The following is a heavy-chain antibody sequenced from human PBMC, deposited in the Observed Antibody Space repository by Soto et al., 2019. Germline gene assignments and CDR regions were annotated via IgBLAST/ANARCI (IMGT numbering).Heavy chain of an antibody. J-gene: IGHJ4*02. V-gene: IGHV1-69*13. D-gene: IGHD6-6*01. CDR2: IIPIFGTA. CDR3: AAYSSYSGYYFDY. Sequence: SVKVSCKASGGTFSSYAISWLRQAPGQGLEWMGGIIPIFGTANYAQKFQGRVTITADESTSTAYMELSSLRSEDTAVYYCAAYSSYSGYYFDYWGQGTLVTVSS. CDR1: GGTFSSYA.